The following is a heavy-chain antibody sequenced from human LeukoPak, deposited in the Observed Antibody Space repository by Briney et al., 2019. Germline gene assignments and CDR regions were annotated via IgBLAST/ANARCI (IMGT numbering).Heavy chain of an antibody. CDR2: ISSGSSTI. J-gene: IGHJ4*02. D-gene: IGHD3-22*01. CDR3: AREPPGNYDSSGDYYAYFDY. V-gene: IGHV3-48*02. Sequence: GGSLRLSCAASGFTFSSYGMHWVRQAPGKGLEWLSYISSGSSTIYYADSVRGRFTLSRDNAKNSLYLQMNSLTDEDTAVYYCAREPPGNYDSSGDYYAYFDYWGQGTLVTVSS. CDR1: GFTFSSYG.